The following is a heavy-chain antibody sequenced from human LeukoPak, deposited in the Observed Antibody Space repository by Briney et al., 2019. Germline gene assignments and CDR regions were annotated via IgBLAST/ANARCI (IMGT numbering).Heavy chain of an antibody. J-gene: IGHJ6*03. CDR2: IYASGST. CDR3: ATNSRILTGYYMDYYYMDV. Sequence: KASETLSLTCTVSGGSISSGGNYWSWIRQPAGKGLEYIGRIYASGSTNYNPSLKSRVTISVDTSKNQFSLKLTSVTAADTAVYYCATNSRILTGYYMDYYYMDVWGKGTTVTISS. CDR1: GGSISSGGNY. V-gene: IGHV4-61*02. D-gene: IGHD3-9*01.